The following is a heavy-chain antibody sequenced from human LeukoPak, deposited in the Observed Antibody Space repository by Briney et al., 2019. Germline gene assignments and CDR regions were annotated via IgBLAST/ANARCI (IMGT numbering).Heavy chain of an antibody. V-gene: IGHV3-23*01. D-gene: IGHD6-13*01. CDR3: ATPPGIAADYYYYYMDV. Sequence: GGSLRLSCAASGFTFSSCAMSCVRQAPGKGLEWVSAISGSGGSTYYADSVKGRFTISRDNSKNTLYLQMNSLRAEDTAVYYCATPPGIAADYYYYYMDVWGKGTTVTVSS. CDR1: GFTFSSCA. CDR2: ISGSGGST. J-gene: IGHJ6*03.